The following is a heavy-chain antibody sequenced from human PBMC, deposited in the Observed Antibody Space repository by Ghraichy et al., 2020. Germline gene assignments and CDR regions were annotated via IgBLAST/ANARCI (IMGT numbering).Heavy chain of an antibody. Sequence: SETLSLTCTVSGGSISSYYWSWIRQPPGKGLEWIGYIEYSGSTNYNPSLKSRVTISVDTSKNQFSLKLSSVTAADTAVYYCARDGPRGRFDDYGDYEGYYSGMDVWGQGTTVTVSS. CDR3: ARDGPRGRFDDYGDYEGYYSGMDV. V-gene: IGHV4-59*01. D-gene: IGHD4-17*01. CDR1: GGSISSYY. CDR2: IEYSGST. J-gene: IGHJ6*02.